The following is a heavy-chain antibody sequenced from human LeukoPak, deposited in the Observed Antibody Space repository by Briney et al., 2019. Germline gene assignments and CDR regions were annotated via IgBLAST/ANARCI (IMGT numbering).Heavy chain of an antibody. Sequence: GPLRLSCAASGFTFSGYAMSWVRQAPGKGLEWVSSISAGGGITHSTDSVKGRFTISRDNSRNTLYLQMNSLRAEDTAVYYCAKALVRYCSSTSCYVQFDYWGQGTLVTVSS. V-gene: IGHV3-23*01. CDR3: AKALVRYCSSTSCYVQFDY. CDR1: GFTFSGYA. J-gene: IGHJ4*02. CDR2: ISAGGGIT. D-gene: IGHD2-2*01.